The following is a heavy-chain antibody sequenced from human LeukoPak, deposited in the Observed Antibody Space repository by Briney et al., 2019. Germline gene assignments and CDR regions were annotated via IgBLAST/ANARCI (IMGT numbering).Heavy chain of an antibody. Sequence: GGSLRLSCAASGFTFSNYALHWVRQAPGKGLEYVSAISGNGDATFYANSVKGRFTISRDNSKNTLYLQMGSLRAEDMAVYYCVRVGNYREFDYWGQGTLSPSPQ. D-gene: IGHD1-7*01. V-gene: IGHV3-64*01. CDR2: ISGNGDAT. CDR1: GFTFSNYA. J-gene: IGHJ4*02. CDR3: VRVGNYREFDY.